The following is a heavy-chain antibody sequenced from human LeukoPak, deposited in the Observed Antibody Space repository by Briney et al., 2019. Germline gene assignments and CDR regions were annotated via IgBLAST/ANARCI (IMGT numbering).Heavy chain of an antibody. CDR3: ASDGHIVARRTHYYYYYMDV. CDR2: IYVSGST. CDR1: GGSISSGSYY. Sequence: PSHTLSLTCTVSGGSISSGSYYWSWVRQPGGKRREWIGRIYVSGSTNYNPSRQSRVTMSVDTSKSQFSLRLLSVTAAHPAVYYCASDGHIVARRTHYYYYYMDVWGKGTTVTISS. V-gene: IGHV4-61*02. D-gene: IGHD2-15*01. J-gene: IGHJ6*03.